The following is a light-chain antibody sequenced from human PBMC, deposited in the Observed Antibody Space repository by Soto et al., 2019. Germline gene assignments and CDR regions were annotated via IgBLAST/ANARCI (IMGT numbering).Light chain of an antibody. CDR1: QGINNF. J-gene: IGKJ1*01. CDR3: QQYNSYST. V-gene: IGKV1-5*01. CDR2: DAS. Sequence: DIQMTQSPSSLSASVGDRVTITCRASQGINNFLAWYQQRPGKAPKLLIYDASSLESGVPSRFSGSGSGTEFTLTISSLQPDDFATYYCQQYNSYSTFGQGTKVDI.